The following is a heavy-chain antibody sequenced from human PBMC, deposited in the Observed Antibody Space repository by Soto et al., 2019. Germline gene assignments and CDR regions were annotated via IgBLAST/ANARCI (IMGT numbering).Heavy chain of an antibody. Sequence: GASVKVSCKVSGYTLTELSMHWVRQAPGKGLEWMGGFDPEDGETIYAQKFQGRVTMTEDTSTDTAYMELSSLRSEDTAVYYCATDFRFLHPVTSQNIVMGSWFDPWGQGTLVTVSS. CDR2: FDPEDGET. J-gene: IGHJ5*02. CDR3: ATDFRFLHPVTSQNIVMGSWFDP. CDR1: GYTLTELS. V-gene: IGHV1-24*01. D-gene: IGHD2-8*01.